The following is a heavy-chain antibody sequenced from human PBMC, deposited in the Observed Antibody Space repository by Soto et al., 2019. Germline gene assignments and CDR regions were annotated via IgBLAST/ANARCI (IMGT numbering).Heavy chain of an antibody. CDR1: GFTFSSYA. CDR3: ARELDRRAFDI. J-gene: IGHJ3*02. V-gene: IGHV3-30-3*01. CDR2: ISYDGSNK. D-gene: IGHD3-22*01. Sequence: GGSLRLSCAASGFTFSSYAMQWVRQAPGKGLEWVAVISYDGSNKYYADSVKGRFTISRDNSKNTLYLQMNSLRAEDTAVYYCARELDRRAFDIWGQGTMVTVSS.